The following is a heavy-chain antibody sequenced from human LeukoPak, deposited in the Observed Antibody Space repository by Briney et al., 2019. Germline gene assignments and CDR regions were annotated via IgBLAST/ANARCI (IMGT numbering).Heavy chain of an antibody. D-gene: IGHD3-22*01. J-gene: IGHJ4*02. CDR2: ISSSSRYI. V-gene: IGHV3-21*01. CDR1: GFTFSSYS. Sequence: GGSLRLSCAASGFTFSSYSMNWVRQAPGKGLEWVSSISSSSRYIYYADSVKGRFTISRDNAKNSLYLQMNSLRAEDTAVYYCAREDSSGYLFDYWGQGTLVTVSS. CDR3: AREDSSGYLFDY.